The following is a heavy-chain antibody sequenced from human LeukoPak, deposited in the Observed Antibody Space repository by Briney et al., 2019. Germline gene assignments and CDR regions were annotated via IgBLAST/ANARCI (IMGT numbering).Heavy chain of an antibody. D-gene: IGHD3-3*01. CDR1: GYTFTGYY. Sequence: GASVKVSCKASGYTFTGYYMHWVRQAPGQGLEWMGRINPNSGGTNYAQKFQGRVTMTRDTSISTAYMELSRLRSEDTAVYYCARSRSIRRVGITIFGVVIDAFDIWGQGTMVTVSS. J-gene: IGHJ3*02. CDR2: INPNSGGT. V-gene: IGHV1-2*06. CDR3: ARSRSIRRVGITIFGVVIDAFDI.